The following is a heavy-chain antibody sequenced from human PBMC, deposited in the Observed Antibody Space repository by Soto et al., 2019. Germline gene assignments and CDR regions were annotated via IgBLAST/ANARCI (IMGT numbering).Heavy chain of an antibody. D-gene: IGHD2-2*01. CDR3: ATGSHCISTRCYGGWFDP. V-gene: IGHV1-24*01. CDR1: GYTLTGLS. Sequence: GASVKVSCKVSGYTLTGLSMHWVRQAPGKGLEWMGGFDPEDGETIYAQKFQGRVTMTEDTSTDTAYMELSSLRSEDTAVYYCATGSHCISTRCYGGWFDPWGQGTLVTVSS. J-gene: IGHJ5*02. CDR2: FDPEDGET.